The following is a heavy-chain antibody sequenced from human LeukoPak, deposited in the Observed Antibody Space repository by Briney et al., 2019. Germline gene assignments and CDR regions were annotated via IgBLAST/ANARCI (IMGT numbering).Heavy chain of an antibody. CDR1: GFTFSNYW. CDR2: IISDGSST. CDR3: ARDGSLPDY. V-gene: IGHV3-74*01. J-gene: IGHJ4*02. Sequence: KTGGSPRLSCAASGFTFSNYWMHWVRQTPGKGLVWVSRIISDGSSTSYADSVKGRFTISRDNAKNTLYLQMNSLRAEDTAVYYCARDGSLPDYWGQGTLVTVSS.